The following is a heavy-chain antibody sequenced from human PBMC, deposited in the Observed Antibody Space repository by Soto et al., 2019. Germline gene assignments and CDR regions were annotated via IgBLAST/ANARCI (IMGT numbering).Heavy chain of an antibody. CDR1: GFIFSDHY. J-gene: IGHJ4*02. Sequence: EVKLVESGGGLVQPGGSLRLSCAASGFIFSDHYIDWVRQAPGKGLEWVGRSRNKANSYTTDYAASVRARFAMSRDDSRNSVFLQMHSLKTEATALYYCTRVVAGNTYDHYFESWGQGTLVTVSS. CDR3: TRVVAGNTYDHYFES. CDR2: SRNKANSYTT. V-gene: IGHV3-72*01. D-gene: IGHD5-18*01.